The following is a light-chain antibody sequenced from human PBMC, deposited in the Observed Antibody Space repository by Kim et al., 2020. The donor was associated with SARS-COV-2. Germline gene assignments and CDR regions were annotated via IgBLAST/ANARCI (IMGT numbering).Light chain of an antibody. J-gene: IGLJ1*01. Sequence: TVTISCTGTSSDVGGYNYVSWYQQHPGKAPKLMFYEVSKRPSGVPDRFSGSKSGNTASLTVSGLQAEDEADYYCSSYAGSNTIYVFGTGTKVSVL. CDR1: SSDVGGYNY. CDR2: EVS. V-gene: IGLV2-8*01. CDR3: SSYAGSNTIYV.